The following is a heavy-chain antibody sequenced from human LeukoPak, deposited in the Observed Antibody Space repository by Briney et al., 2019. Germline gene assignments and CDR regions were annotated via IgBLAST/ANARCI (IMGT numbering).Heavy chain of an antibody. Sequence: GESLQISCKGSAYSFTSYWIGWVRQMPGKGLEWMGIIYPGDSDTRYCPSFQGQVTISADKSISTAYLQWSSLKASDTAMYYCARHSTMVRGVNHYYYMDVWGKGTTVTVSS. CDR1: AYSFTSYW. D-gene: IGHD3-10*01. CDR2: IYPGDSDT. V-gene: IGHV5-51*01. CDR3: ARHSTMVRGVNHYYYMDV. J-gene: IGHJ6*03.